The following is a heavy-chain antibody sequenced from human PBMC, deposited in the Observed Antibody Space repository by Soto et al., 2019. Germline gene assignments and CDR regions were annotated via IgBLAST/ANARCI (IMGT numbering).Heavy chain of an antibody. D-gene: IGHD3-16*01. CDR1: GYTFTSYA. J-gene: IGHJ5*02. V-gene: IGHV1-3*01. CDR3: ASGYGGPIGWFDP. CDR2: INAGNGNT. Sequence: QVQLVQSGAEVKKPGASVKVSCKASGYTFTSYAMHWVRQAPGQRLEWMGWINAGNGNTKYSQKFQGRVTITRATTASPAYMELSSLRSDDTAVYYGASGYGGPIGWFDPWGQGTVVTVSS.